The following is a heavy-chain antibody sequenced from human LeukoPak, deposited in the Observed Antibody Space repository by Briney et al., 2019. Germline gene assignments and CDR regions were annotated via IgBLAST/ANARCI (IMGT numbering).Heavy chain of an antibody. J-gene: IGHJ1*01. CDR3: ARPDDNADYILSY. D-gene: IGHD4-17*01. CDR1: GYTFSNYW. Sequence: GESLKISCKGSGYTFSNYWIGWVRQMPGEGLEYLGIIYPGDSDTKYSSAFEGRITISVDKSITTAYLQWSSLKASDTAMYYCARPDDNADYILSYWGQGTLVTVSS. CDR2: IYPGDSDT. V-gene: IGHV5-51*01.